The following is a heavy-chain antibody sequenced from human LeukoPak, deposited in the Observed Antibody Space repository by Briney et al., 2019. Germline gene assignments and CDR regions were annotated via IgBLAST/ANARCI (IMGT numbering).Heavy chain of an antibody. CDR2: INPNSGGT. J-gene: IGHJ5*02. CDR3: ASIRSPSGSVLRGNWFDP. Sequence: ASVKVSCKASGYTLTGYYMHWVRQAPEQGLEWMGWINPNSGGTNYAQKFQGRVTMTRDTSISTAYMELSRLRSDDTAVYYCASIRSPSGSVLRGNWFDPWGQGTLVTVSS. D-gene: IGHD3-3*01. CDR1: GYTLTGYY. V-gene: IGHV1-2*02.